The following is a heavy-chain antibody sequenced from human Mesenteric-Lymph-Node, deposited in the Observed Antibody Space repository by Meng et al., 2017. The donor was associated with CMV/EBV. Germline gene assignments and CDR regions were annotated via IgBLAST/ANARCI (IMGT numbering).Heavy chain of an antibody. CDR1: GGSFSGHY. Sequence: SETLSLTCAVYGGSFSGHYWSWIRQPPGKGLEWIGEINQSGITKYHPSLKSRVTISVDTSKNQFSLKLSSVTAADTAVYYCARGRIQLWFKVDYYYGMDVWGQGTTVTVSS. J-gene: IGHJ6*02. CDR3: ARGRIQLWFKVDYYYGMDV. CDR2: INQSGIT. D-gene: IGHD5-18*01. V-gene: IGHV4-34*01.